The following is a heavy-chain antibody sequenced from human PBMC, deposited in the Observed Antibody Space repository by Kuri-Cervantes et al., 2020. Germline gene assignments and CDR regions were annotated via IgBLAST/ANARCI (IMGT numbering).Heavy chain of an antibody. Sequence: GESLKISCAAPGFTFSSYEMNWVRQAPGKGLEWVSYISSSGSTIYYADSVKGRFTISRDNAKNSLHLQLNSLRAEDTAVYYCATDSINQGFDNWGQGTLVTVSS. CDR3: ATDSINQGFDN. CDR2: ISSSGSTI. CDR1: GFTFSSYE. D-gene: IGHD3-3*02. V-gene: IGHV3-48*03. J-gene: IGHJ4*02.